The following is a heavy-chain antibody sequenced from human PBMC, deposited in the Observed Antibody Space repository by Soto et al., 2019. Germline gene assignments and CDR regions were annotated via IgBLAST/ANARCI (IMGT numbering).Heavy chain of an antibody. D-gene: IGHD2-21*02. V-gene: IGHV4-61*03. CDR1: GDSVTSGSYY. CDR2: ISYTGRT. Sequence: PSETLSLTCIVSGDSVTSGSYYWTWLRQPPGKGLEWIGYISYTGRTKYNPSLQRRVTISVDTSKNDFSLNLSSVTAADTAVYFCARGWGLLPYYVMNVWGHGTAVTVSS. CDR3: ARGWGLLPYYVMNV. J-gene: IGHJ6*02.